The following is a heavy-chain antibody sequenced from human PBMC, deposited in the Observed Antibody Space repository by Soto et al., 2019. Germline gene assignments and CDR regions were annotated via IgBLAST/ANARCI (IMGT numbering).Heavy chain of an antibody. D-gene: IGHD3-22*01. Sequence: QVQLVESGGGVVQPGRSLRLSCAASGFTFSSYAMHWVRQAPGKGLEWVADISYDGSNKYYADSVKGRFTISRDNSKNTLYLQMNSLRAEDTAVYYCERGPSVGAYYDSSGRENWFDPWGQGTLVTVSS. CDR3: ERGPSVGAYYDSSGRENWFDP. CDR2: ISYDGSNK. V-gene: IGHV3-30-3*01. CDR1: GFTFSSYA. J-gene: IGHJ5*02.